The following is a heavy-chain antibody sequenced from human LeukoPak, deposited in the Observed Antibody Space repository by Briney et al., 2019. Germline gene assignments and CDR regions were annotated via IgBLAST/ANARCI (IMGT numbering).Heavy chain of an antibody. CDR1: GYTFTSYD. D-gene: IGHD3-3*01. CDR3: ARGLYYDFWSGYSPRYYYYYMDV. CDR2: MNPNSGNT. Sequence: ASVKVSCKASGYTFTSYDINWVRQATGQGLEWMGWMNPNSGNTGYAQKFQGRVTMTGNTSISTAYMELSSLRSEDTAVYYCARGLYYDFWSGYSPRYYYYYMDVWGKGTTVTVSS. J-gene: IGHJ6*03. V-gene: IGHV1-8*01.